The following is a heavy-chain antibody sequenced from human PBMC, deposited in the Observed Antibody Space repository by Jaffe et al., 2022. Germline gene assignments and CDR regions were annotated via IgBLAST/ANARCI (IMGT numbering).Heavy chain of an antibody. V-gene: IGHV1-18*01. J-gene: IGHJ4*02. D-gene: IGHD3-9*01. Sequence: QVQLVQSGAEVKKPGASVKVSCKASGYTFTSYGISWVRQAPGQGLEWMGWISAYNGNTNYAQKLQGRVTMTTDTSTSTAYMELRSLRSDDTAVYYCARDSILTGYYNVLRVFDYWGQGTLVTVSS. CDR3: ARDSILTGYYNVLRVFDY. CDR1: GYTFTSYG. CDR2: ISAYNGNT.